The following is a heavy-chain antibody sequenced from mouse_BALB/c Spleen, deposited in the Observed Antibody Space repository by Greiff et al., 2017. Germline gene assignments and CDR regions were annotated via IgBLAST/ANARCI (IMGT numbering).Heavy chain of an antibody. J-gene: IGHJ4*01. V-gene: IGHV5-4*02. CDR3: ARDPHGDYAMDY. CDR1: GFTFSDYY. CDR2: ISDGGSYT. Sequence: EVQVVESGGGLVKPGGSLKLSCAASGFTFSDYYMYWVRQTPEKRLEWVATISDGGSYTYYPDSVKGRFTISRDNAKNNLYLQMSSLKSEDTAMYYCARDPHGDYAMDYWGQGTSVTVSS.